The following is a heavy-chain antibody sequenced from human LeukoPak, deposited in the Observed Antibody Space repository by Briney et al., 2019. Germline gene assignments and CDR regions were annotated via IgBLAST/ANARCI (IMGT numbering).Heavy chain of an antibody. D-gene: IGHD6-19*01. V-gene: IGHV3-9*01. Sequence: GGSLRLSCAASGFTFYDYAMHWVRQAPGKGLEWVSGISWNTGTIGYADSVKGRFTISRDNAKNSLSLQMNSLRAEDTALYYCAKDNVAEAGPDTYFDYWGQGTLVTVSS. CDR2: ISWNTGTI. J-gene: IGHJ4*02. CDR3: AKDNVAEAGPDTYFDY. CDR1: GFTFYDYA.